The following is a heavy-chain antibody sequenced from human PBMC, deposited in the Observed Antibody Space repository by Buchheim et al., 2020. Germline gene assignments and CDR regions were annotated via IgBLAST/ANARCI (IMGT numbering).Heavy chain of an antibody. Sequence: QVQLQQWGAGLLKPSETLSHTCAVYGGSFSGYYWSWIRQPPGKGLEWIGEINHSGSTNYNPSLKSRVTISVDTSKNQFSLKLGSVTAADTAVYYCARGGLWFRPPPLFDYWGQGTL. CDR1: GGSFSGYY. D-gene: IGHD3-10*01. J-gene: IGHJ4*02. CDR2: INHSGST. V-gene: IGHV4-34*01. CDR3: ARGGLWFRPPPLFDY.